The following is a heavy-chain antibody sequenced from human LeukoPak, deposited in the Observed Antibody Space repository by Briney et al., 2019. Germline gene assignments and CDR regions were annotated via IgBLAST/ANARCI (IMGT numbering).Heavy chain of an antibody. CDR3: ARDGRESSGWKSLMGYFDY. CDR2: IYTSGST. J-gene: IGHJ4*02. CDR1: GGSISSYY. Sequence: PSETLSLTCTVSGGSISSYYWSWIRQPAGKGLEWIGRIYTSGSTNYNPSLKSRVTMSVDTSKNQFSLKLSSVTAADTAVYYCARDGRESSGWKSLMGYFDYWGQGTLVTVSS. V-gene: IGHV4-4*07. D-gene: IGHD6-19*01.